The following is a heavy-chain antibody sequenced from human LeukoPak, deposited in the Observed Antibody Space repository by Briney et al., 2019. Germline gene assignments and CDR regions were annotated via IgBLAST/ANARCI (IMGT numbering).Heavy chain of an antibody. CDR3: AASNYKDFDY. CDR2: IYYSGST. V-gene: IGHV4-59*01. CDR1: GGSISSYY. Sequence: SETLSLTCTVSGGSISSYYWSWIRQPPGKGLEWIGYIYYSGSTNYNPSLKSRVTISVDTSKNQFSLKLSSVTAADTAVYYCAASNYKDFDYWGQGTLVTVSS. J-gene: IGHJ4*02. D-gene: IGHD4-4*01.